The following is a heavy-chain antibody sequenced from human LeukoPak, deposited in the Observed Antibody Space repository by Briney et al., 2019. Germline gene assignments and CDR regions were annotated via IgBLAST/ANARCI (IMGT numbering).Heavy chain of an antibody. D-gene: IGHD5-18*01. CDR2: ISINGDYT. J-gene: IGHJ6*03. V-gene: IGHV3-23*01. CDR3: AKDPVDTAMVYYMDV. Sequence: GGSLRLSCATSGFTFSSSVMSWVRQAPGKGLEWVSGISINGDYTNYADSVRGRFTISRDDSRNTLYMQMNSLRAEDTAVYYCAKDPVDTAMVYYMDVWGKGTTVTVSS. CDR1: GFTFSSSV.